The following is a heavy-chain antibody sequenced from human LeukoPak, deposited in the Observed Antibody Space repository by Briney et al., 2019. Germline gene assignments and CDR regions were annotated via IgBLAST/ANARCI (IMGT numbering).Heavy chain of an antibody. J-gene: IGHJ4*02. D-gene: IGHD3-16*01. CDR1: GFTFSDSY. CDR3: ARVGGDWGEGYFDY. Sequence: GGSLRLSCAASGFTFSDSYMSWIRQVPGKGLEWISYISDSADTIYYADSVKGRFTISRDNAKNSLYLQMNSLRAEDTAVYYCARVGGDWGEGYFDYWGQGTLVTVSS. CDR2: ISDSADTI. V-gene: IGHV3-11*01.